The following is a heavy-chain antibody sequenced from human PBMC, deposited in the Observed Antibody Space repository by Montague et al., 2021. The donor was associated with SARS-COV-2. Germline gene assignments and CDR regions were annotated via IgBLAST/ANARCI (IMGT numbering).Heavy chain of an antibody. J-gene: IGHJ6*03. D-gene: IGHD2-2*02. V-gene: IGHV4-34*01. CDR3: ARLRDGVVPSPILGVGPYFTDYYRDV. Sequence: SETLSLTCAVHGGSFSGYHWNWIRQRPGKGLEWIGEINHGGSTNYNPSLKNRLTISTDTSKNQFSLKLTSVAATDTAVYYCARLRDGVVPSPILGVGPYFTDYYRDVWAKGTTVTVSS. CDR1: GGSFSGYH. CDR2: INHGGST.